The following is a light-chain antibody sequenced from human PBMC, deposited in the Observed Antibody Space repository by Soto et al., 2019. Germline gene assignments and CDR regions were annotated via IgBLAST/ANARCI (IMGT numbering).Light chain of an antibody. CDR2: AAS. CDR3: QQYYSYPPFT. J-gene: IGKJ3*01. CDR1: QGISSY. Sequence: AIRMTQSPSSFTASTGDRVTITCRASQGISSYLAWYQQKPGKAPKLLIYAASTLQSGVPSRFSGSGSWTDCTLTISCLQSEDVATYDCQQYYSYPPFTFGPGTKVDIK. V-gene: IGKV1-8*01.